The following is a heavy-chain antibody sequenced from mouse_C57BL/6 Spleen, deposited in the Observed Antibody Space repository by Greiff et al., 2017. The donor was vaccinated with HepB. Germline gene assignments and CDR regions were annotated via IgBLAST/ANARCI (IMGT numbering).Heavy chain of an antibody. D-gene: IGHD2-4*01. J-gene: IGHJ1*03. Sequence: QVQLQQSGPELVKPGASVKISCKASGYAFSSSWMNWVKQRPGKGLEWIGRIYPGDGDTNYNGKFKGKATLTADKSSSTAYMQLSSLTSEDSAVYFCARGDYDGVGYFDVWGTGTTVTVSS. CDR3: ARGDYDGVGYFDV. CDR2: IYPGDGDT. V-gene: IGHV1-82*01. CDR1: GYAFSSSW.